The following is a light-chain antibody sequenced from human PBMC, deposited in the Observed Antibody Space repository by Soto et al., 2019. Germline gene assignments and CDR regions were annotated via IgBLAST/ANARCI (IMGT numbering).Light chain of an antibody. V-gene: IGLV2-14*01. J-gene: IGLJ1*01. Sequence: QSALTQPASVSGSPGQSIAISCTGTSSDVGIYNYVSWYQQHPGKVPKLFIYEVTNRPSGVSNRFSGSKSGNTASLIISGLQAEDEADYYCTSYTTSSTRVFGTGTKLTVL. CDR1: SSDVGIYNY. CDR3: TSYTTSSTRV. CDR2: EVT.